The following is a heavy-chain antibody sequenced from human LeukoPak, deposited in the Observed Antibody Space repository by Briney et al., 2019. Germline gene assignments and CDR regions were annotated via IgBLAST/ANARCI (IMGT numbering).Heavy chain of an antibody. CDR1: GYTFTSYA. D-gene: IGHD2-15*01. V-gene: IGHV1-3*03. CDR3: ATLGYCSRGSCNNFDY. Sequence: ASVKVSCKASGYTFTSYAMHWVRQAPGQRLEWMGWINAGNGNTKYSQEFQGRVTITRDTSASTAYMELSSLRSEDMAVYYCATLGYCSRGSCNNFDYWGQGTLVTVSS. J-gene: IGHJ4*02. CDR2: INAGNGNT.